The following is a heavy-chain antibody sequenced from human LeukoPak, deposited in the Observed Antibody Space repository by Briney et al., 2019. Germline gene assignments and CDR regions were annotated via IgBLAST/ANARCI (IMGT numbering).Heavy chain of an antibody. D-gene: IGHD3-10*01. J-gene: IGHJ3*02. CDR2: INHSGST. CDR3: ARHGVRRWWGGRYAFDI. Sequence: PSETLSLTCTVSGGSISSYYWSWIRQPPGKGLEWIGEINHSGSTNYNPSLKSRVTISVDTSKNQFSLKLSSVTAADTAVYYCARHGVRRWWGGRYAFDIWGQGTMVTVSS. V-gene: IGHV4-34*01. CDR1: GGSISSYY.